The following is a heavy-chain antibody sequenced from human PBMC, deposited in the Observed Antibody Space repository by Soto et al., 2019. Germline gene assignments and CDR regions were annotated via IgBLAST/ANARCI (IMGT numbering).Heavy chain of an antibody. CDR2: MSTTGSTT. D-gene: IGHD1-26*01. CDR1: GFTFRNYE. CDR3: ARDMVGVTYWGAFGI. V-gene: IGHV3-48*03. Sequence: PGGSLRLSCAASGFTFRNYEVSWVRQAPGKGLEWLSYMSTTGSTTYYADSVEGRFTISRDNAKNLLFLQMNDLRAEDTAVYYCARDMVGVTYWGAFGIWGQGTMVTVSS. J-gene: IGHJ3*02.